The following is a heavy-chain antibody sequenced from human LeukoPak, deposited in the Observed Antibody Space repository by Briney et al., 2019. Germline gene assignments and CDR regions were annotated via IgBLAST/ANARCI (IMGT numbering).Heavy chain of an antibody. CDR2: MNPNSGNT. V-gene: IGHV1-8*01. Sequence: ASVKVSCKASGYTFTSYDINWVRQATGHGLEWMGWMNPNSGNTGYAQKFQGRVTMTRNTSISTAYMELSSLRSEDTAVYYCARVLWFGELVLVGFDPWGQGTLVTVSS. J-gene: IGHJ5*02. D-gene: IGHD3-10*01. CDR3: ARVLWFGELVLVGFDP. CDR1: GYTFTSYD.